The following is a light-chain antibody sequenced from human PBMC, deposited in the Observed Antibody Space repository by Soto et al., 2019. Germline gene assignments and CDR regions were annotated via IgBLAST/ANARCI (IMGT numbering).Light chain of an antibody. CDR1: QGFRGL. CDR3: QQRHMWPIT. CDR2: DAY. V-gene: IGKV3-11*01. J-gene: IGKJ5*01. Sequence: IVFTQAPGTPFLSPGERATLPLRASQGFRGLLAWYQQKPGQAPRLLIYDAYNRATGIPPRFSGSGSGTDFTLTISSLEPEDSAVYYCQQRHMWPITFGQGTRLEIK.